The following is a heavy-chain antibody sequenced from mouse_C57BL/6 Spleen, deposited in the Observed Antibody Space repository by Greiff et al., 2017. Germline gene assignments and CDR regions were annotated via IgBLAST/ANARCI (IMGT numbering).Heavy chain of an antibody. D-gene: IGHD3-2*02. Sequence: QVQLKQSGAELVRPGTSVKVSCKASGFAFTNYLIEWVKQRPGQGLEWIGVINPGSGGTNYNEKFKGKATLTADKSSSTAYMQLSSLTSEDSAVYFCAGGQLRLRAFAYWGQGTLVTVSA. CDR3: AGGQLRLRAFAY. CDR1: GFAFTNYL. CDR2: INPGSGGT. V-gene: IGHV1-54*01. J-gene: IGHJ3*01.